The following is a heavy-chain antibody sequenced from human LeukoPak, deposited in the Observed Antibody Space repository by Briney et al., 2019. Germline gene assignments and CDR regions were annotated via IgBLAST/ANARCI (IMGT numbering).Heavy chain of an antibody. Sequence: GGSLRLSCAASGFTFNSYSMNWVRRAPGKGLEWVSYISSGSRNIYYADSVKGRFTISRDNAKNSTYLQMNSLRAEDTAVYYCARDFYDSSGYSHDYWGQGTLVTVSS. D-gene: IGHD3-22*01. CDR3: ARDFYDSSGYSHDY. V-gene: IGHV3-48*01. CDR2: ISSGSRNI. J-gene: IGHJ4*02. CDR1: GFTFNSYS.